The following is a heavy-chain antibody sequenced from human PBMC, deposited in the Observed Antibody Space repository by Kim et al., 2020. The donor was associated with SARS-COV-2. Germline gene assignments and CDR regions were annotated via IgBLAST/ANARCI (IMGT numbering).Heavy chain of an antibody. D-gene: IGHD1-26*01. Sequence: SKSDADSVKGRFTISRDNSKNAPYLQMNSLRAEDTAVYYCARLEVGALDYWGQGTLVTVSS. CDR2: SK. V-gene: IGHV3-53*01. CDR3: ARLEVGALDY. J-gene: IGHJ4*02.